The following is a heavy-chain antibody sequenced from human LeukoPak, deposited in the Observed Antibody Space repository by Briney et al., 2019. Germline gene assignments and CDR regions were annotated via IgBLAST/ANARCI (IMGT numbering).Heavy chain of an antibody. CDR2: IYYSGST. J-gene: IGHJ6*02. CDR1: GASISSYY. CDR3: ARQGEDGLEPGYYGMDV. Sequence: PSETLSLTCTVSGASISSYYWSWIRQPPGKGLEWIGSIYYSGSTYYNPSLKSRVTISVDTSKNQFSLKLSSVTAADTAVYYCARQGEDGLEPGYYGMDVWGQGTTVTVSS. D-gene: IGHD5-24*01. V-gene: IGHV4-59*05.